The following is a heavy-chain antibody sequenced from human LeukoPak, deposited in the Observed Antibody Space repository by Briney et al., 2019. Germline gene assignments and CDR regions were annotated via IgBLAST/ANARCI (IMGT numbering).Heavy chain of an antibody. CDR1: GGSIVTSAYS. CDR3: ARPSGSYWYFDL. Sequence: SETLSLTCNVSGGSIVTSAYSWGWVRQPPGKGLEYIGNIYYSGSAYYNPSLKSRVTLSVDTSNRQFSLSLTSVTAADTAVYYCARPSGSYWYFDLWGRGTLVTVSS. J-gene: IGHJ2*01. CDR2: IYYSGSA. V-gene: IGHV4-39*01. D-gene: IGHD1-26*01.